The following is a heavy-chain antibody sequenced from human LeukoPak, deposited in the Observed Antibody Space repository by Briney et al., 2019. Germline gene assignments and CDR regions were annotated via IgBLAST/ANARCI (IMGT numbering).Heavy chain of an antibody. V-gene: IGHV4-30-4*01. CDR1: SGSISSGDYY. Sequence: SETLSLTCTVSSGSISSGDYYWRWIRQPPGKGLERIGYVYNSGSTHKNPTLKSRVTISVETPKNQFSWKRSSVTAADTAVYYCARVAAILIDYWGQGNLVTVSS. CDR2: VYNSGST. D-gene: IGHD2-15*01. CDR3: ARVAAILIDY. J-gene: IGHJ4*02.